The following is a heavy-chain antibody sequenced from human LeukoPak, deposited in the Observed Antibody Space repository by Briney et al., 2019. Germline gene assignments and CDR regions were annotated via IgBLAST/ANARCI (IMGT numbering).Heavy chain of an antibody. V-gene: IGHV3-30*02. Sequence: GGSLRLSCAASGFTFSSYGMHWVRQAPGKGLEGVAFIRYDGSNKYYADSVKGRFTISRDNSKNTLYLQMNSLRAEDTAVYYCARDPSSGWYLKGWFDPWGQGTLVTVSS. CDR3: ARDPSSGWYLKGWFDP. CDR1: GFTFSSYG. J-gene: IGHJ5*02. CDR2: IRYDGSNK. D-gene: IGHD6-19*01.